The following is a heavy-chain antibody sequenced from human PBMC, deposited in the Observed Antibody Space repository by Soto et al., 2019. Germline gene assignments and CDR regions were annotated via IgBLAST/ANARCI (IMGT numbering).Heavy chain of an antibody. Sequence: ASVKVSCKASGYTFTSYGISWVRQAPGQGLEWMGWISAYNGDTNYAQKLQGRVTMTTDTSTSTAYMELRSLRSDDTAVYYCARVDCSSASCSRGHYYYYGMDVWGQGTTVTVSS. V-gene: IGHV1-18*04. CDR1: GYTFTSYG. D-gene: IGHD2-2*01. J-gene: IGHJ6*02. CDR2: ISAYNGDT. CDR3: ARVDCSSASCSRGHYYYYGMDV.